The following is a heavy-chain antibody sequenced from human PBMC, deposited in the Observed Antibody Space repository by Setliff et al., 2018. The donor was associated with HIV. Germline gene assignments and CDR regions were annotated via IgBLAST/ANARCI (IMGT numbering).Heavy chain of an antibody. CDR3: ARVRLYSSALDY. CDR1: GFTFSSCA. CDR2: ISGSGAST. Sequence: GGSLRLSCAASGFTFSSCAMSWVRQAPGKGLEWVLVISGSGASTYYADSVKGRFTISRDNSKNTLYLQMNSLRVEDTAVFYCARVRLYSSALDYWGQGTLVTVSS. D-gene: IGHD3-22*01. V-gene: IGHV3-23*01. J-gene: IGHJ4*02.